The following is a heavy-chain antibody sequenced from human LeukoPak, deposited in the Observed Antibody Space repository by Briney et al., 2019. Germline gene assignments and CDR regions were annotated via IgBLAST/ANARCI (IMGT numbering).Heavy chain of an antibody. CDR1: GFTFSTYA. J-gene: IGHJ4*02. V-gene: IGHV3-23*01. D-gene: IGHD3-22*01. Sequence: GGSLRLYCAASGFTFSTYAMSWVRQTPGKGLEWVSSITSRDGTTYYADSVKGRFTISRDNSENTLFLQMNSLRAEDTAVYYCARDRPNYYDSSGHYYRRDGDYWGQGTLVTVSS. CDR3: ARDRPNYYDSSGHYYRRDGDY. CDR2: ITSRDGTT.